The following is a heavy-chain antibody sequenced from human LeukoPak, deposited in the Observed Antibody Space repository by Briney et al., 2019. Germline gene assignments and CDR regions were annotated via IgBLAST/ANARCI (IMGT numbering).Heavy chain of an antibody. V-gene: IGHV3-43D*03. CDR3: ARDRLGPSFSVSHFDL. CDR2: ISWDGGST. D-gene: IGHD3-3*02. J-gene: IGHJ4*02. Sequence: GGSLRLSCAASGFTFDDYAMHRVRQAPGKGLEWVSLISWDGGSTYYADSVKGRFTISRDNAKNSLYLRMDSLRAEDTALYYCARDRLGPSFSVSHFDLWGQGTLVTVSS. CDR1: GFTFDDYA.